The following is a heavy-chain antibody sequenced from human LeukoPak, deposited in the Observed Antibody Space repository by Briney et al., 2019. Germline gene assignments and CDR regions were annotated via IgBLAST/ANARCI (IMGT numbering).Heavy chain of an antibody. Sequence: PGGSLRLSCAASGFTFSSYSMNWVRQAPGKGLEWVSSISSSSSYIYYADSVKGRFTISRDNAKNSLHLQMNSLRAEDTAVYYCARGGYGGEFEGFDYWGQGTLVTVSS. J-gene: IGHJ4*02. CDR1: GFTFSSYS. V-gene: IGHV3-21*01. CDR3: ARGGYGGEFEGFDY. CDR2: ISSSSSYI. D-gene: IGHD4-23*01.